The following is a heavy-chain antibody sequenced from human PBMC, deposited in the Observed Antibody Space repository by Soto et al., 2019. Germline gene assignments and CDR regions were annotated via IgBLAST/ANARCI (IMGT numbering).Heavy chain of an antibody. CDR3: ARQAGVVGATPLDY. V-gene: IGHV4-59*08. J-gene: IGHJ4*02. D-gene: IGHD1-26*01. CDR2: IYYSGST. CDR1: GGSISSYY. Sequence: SETLSLTCTVSGGSISSYYWSWIRQPPGKGLEWIGYIYYSGSTNYNPSLKSRVTISVDTSKNQFSLKLSSVTAADTAVYYCARQAGVVGATPLDYWGQGTLVTVSS.